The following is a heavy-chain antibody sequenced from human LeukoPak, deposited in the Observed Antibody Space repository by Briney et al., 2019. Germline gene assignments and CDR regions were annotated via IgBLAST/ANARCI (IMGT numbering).Heavy chain of an antibody. Sequence: SETLSLTCTVSGGSISSYYWSWIRQPPGKGLEWIGYIYYSGSTNYNPSLKSRVTISVDTSKNQFSLKLSSVTAADTAVSYCAKHDYGDPHFDYWGQGTLVTVSS. D-gene: IGHD4-17*01. CDR1: GGSISSYY. J-gene: IGHJ4*02. CDR2: IYYSGST. V-gene: IGHV4-59*01. CDR3: AKHDYGDPHFDY.